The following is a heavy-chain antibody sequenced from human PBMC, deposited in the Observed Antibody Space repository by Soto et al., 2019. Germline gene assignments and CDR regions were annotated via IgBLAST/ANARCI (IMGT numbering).Heavy chain of an antibody. CDR1: GGSISSSSYY. J-gene: IGHJ4*02. V-gene: IGHV4-39*07. D-gene: IGHD4-17*01. CDR2: IYYSGNT. CDR3: ARRRVNGDYYFDY. Sequence: PSETLSLTCTVSGGSISSSSYYWGWIRQPPGKGLEWIGCIYYSGNTYYNPSLKSRVTISVDTSKNQFSLQLSSVTAADTAVYYCARRRVNGDYYFDYWGQGTLVTVSS.